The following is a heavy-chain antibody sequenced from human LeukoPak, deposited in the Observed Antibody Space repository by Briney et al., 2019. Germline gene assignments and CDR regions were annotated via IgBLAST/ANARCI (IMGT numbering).Heavy chain of an antibody. D-gene: IGHD5-18*01. V-gene: IGHV5-51*01. CDR2: IYPGDSDT. J-gene: IGHJ4*02. CDR3: ARRKKGSSYPFDY. CDR1: GYSFTSYW. Sequence: PGESLQISCKGSGYSFTSYWIGWVRPLPGKGLEWMGIIYPGDSDTRYSPSFQGQVTISADKSISTAYLQWSSLKASDTAMYYCARRKKGSSYPFDYWGQGTLVTVSS.